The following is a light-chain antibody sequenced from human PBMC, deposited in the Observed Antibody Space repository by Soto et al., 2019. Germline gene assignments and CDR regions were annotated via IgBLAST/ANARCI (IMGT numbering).Light chain of an antibody. J-gene: IGKJ1*01. CDR1: QSVSSN. CDR2: AAY. V-gene: IGKV3-20*01. CDR3: QQYGGGPWT. Sequence: EIVMTQSPATLSVSPGERATPSCRASQSVSSNLAWYQQKPGQAPKVLIYAAYNRATGIPDRFSGSGSGTDFTLTIRRLEPEDFAVFYCQQYGGGPWTFGQGTKVDIK.